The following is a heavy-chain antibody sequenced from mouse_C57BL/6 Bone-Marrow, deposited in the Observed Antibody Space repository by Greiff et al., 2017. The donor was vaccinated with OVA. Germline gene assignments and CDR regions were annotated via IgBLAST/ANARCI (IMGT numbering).Heavy chain of an antibody. CDR1: GYTFTSYG. V-gene: IGHV1-81*01. J-gene: IGHJ3*01. D-gene: IGHD1-1*02. CDR2: IYPRSGNT. CDR3: ARGLWDAY. Sequence: QVQLKESGAELARPGASVKLSCKASGYTFTSYGISWVKQRPGQGLEWIGEIYPRSGNTYYNEKFKGKATLTADKSSSTAYMELRSLTSEDSAGYFCARGLWDAYWGQGTLVTVSA.